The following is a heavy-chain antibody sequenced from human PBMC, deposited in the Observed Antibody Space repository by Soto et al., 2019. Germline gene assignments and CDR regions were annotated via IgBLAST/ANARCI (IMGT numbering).Heavy chain of an antibody. J-gene: IGHJ6*02. CDR1: GGTFSSYA. D-gene: IGHD4-17*01. CDR3: ARAGGDYETQPYYYYYGMDV. Sequence: QVQLVQSGAEVKKPVSSVKVSCKASGGTFSSYAISLLRQAPGQGLEWRGGIIPIFGTANYAQKFKGRVTITADESTSTAYMELSSLRSEDTAVYYCARAGGDYETQPYYYYYGMDVWGQGTTVTVSS. CDR2: IIPIFGTA. V-gene: IGHV1-69*01.